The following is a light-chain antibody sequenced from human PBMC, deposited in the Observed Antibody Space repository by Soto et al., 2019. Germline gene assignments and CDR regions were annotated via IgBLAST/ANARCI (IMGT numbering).Light chain of an antibody. CDR3: SSYSSSTTHVV. CDR2: DVT. J-gene: IGLJ2*01. CDR1: SNDVGSYNL. Sequence: QSVLTQPASVSGSPGQSITISCTGTSNDVGSYNLVSWYQQHPGKAPKLVIYDVTNRPSGVSHRLSGSKSDNTASLTISGLQTEDEADYYCSSYSSSTTHVVFGGGTKLTVL. V-gene: IGLV2-14*02.